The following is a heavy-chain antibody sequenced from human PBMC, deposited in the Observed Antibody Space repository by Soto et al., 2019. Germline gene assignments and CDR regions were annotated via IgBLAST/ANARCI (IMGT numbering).Heavy chain of an antibody. V-gene: IGHV3-21*01. D-gene: IGHD6-6*01. Sequence: EVQLVESGGGLVKPGGSLRLSCAASGFTFSSYSMNWVRQAPGKGLEWVSSISSSSSYIYYADSVKGRFTISRDNAKNSLYLQMNSLRAEDTAVYYCARYLYSSSSEADYWGQGTLVTVSS. CDR1: GFTFSSYS. CDR3: ARYLYSSSSEADY. CDR2: ISSSSSYI. J-gene: IGHJ4*02.